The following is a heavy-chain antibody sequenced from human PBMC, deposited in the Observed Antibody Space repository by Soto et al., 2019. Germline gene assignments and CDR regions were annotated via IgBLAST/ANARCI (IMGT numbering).Heavy chain of an antibody. J-gene: IGHJ6*02. CDR2: IIPIFVTA. Sequence: SVKVSCKASGGAFSSYASSSVRQAPGQGLEWRGGIIPIFVTAKYAQKVQGRVTITDDKSQSTAYMELSSLRSEDTAVYYCATRRAVIYSGDDSSYYYGRDVWGQGTTVTVSS. CDR3: ATRRAVIYSGDDSSYYYGRDV. CDR1: GGAFSSYA. D-gene: IGHD5-12*01. V-gene: IGHV1-69*06.